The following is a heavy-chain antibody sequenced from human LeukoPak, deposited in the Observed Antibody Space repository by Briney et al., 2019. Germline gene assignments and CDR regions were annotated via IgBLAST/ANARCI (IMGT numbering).Heavy chain of an antibody. Sequence: APLKPSCKASGYTFTAYYMHSVRQAPRQRLECMGWINPNSAGTNYAQKFQGRVTMTRDTSISTAYMELSRLRSDDTGVFFCARDYYDSSGFGAFDIWGQGTMVTVSS. CDR1: GYTFTAYY. J-gene: IGHJ3*02. CDR2: INPNSAGT. D-gene: IGHD3-22*01. CDR3: ARDYYDSSGFGAFDI. V-gene: IGHV1-2*02.